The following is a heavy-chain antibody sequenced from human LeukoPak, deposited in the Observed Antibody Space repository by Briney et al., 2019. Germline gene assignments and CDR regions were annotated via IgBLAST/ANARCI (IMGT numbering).Heavy chain of an antibody. V-gene: IGHV3-21*04. J-gene: IGHJ5*02. CDR2: ISSSSSYI. Sequence: PGGSLRLSCAASGFTFSSYSMNWVRQAPGKGLEWVSSISSSSSYIYYADSVKGRFTISRDNAKNSLYLQMNSLRAEDTAVYYCAKGAVAGFLDWFDPWGQGTLVTVSS. CDR3: AKGAVAGFLDWFDP. CDR1: GFTFSSYS. D-gene: IGHD6-19*01.